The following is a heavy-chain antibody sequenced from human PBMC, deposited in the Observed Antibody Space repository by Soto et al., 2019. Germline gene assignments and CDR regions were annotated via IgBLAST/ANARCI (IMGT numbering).Heavy chain of an antibody. CDR3: SKLLYDYIRGSYRLFDY. CDR2: VSVSGGST. D-gene: IGHD3-16*02. J-gene: IGHJ4*02. CDR1: GFTFSSYA. V-gene: IGHV3-23*01. Sequence: PGGSLRLSSAASGFTFSSYAMSWVRQAPGRGLEWVSAVSVSGGSTYYADSVKGRFTISRDNSKNTLYLQMNSLRAEDTAVYYCSKLLYDYIRGSYRLFDYWGQGTLVTVSS.